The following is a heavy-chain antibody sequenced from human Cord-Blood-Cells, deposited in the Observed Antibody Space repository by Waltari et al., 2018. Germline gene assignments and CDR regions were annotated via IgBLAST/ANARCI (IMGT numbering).Heavy chain of an antibody. Sequence: QVQLQQWGAGLFKPSETLSLTLAVYGGSFSGYYWRWIRQPPGKGMEWIGEINHSGSTNYNPSLKCRVTISVDTSKNQFSLKLSSVTAADTAVYYCARGLYYYGSGAFDYWGQGTLVTVSS. CDR3: ARGLYYYGSGAFDY. J-gene: IGHJ4*02. V-gene: IGHV4-34*01. CDR1: GGSFSGYY. D-gene: IGHD3-10*01. CDR2: INHSGST.